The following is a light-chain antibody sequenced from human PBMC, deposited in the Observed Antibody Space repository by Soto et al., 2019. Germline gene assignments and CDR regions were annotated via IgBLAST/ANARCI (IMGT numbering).Light chain of an antibody. CDR2: EVS. CDR1: SSDVGGYNF. V-gene: IGLV2-8*01. J-gene: IGLJ2*01. CDR3: SSYAGSNIVV. Sequence: QSALTQPPSASGSPGQSVTISCTGTSSDVGGYNFVSWYQQHPGKAPKLMIYEVSERPSGVPDRFSGSKSGHTASLTVSGLQAEDEADYYFSSYAGSNIVVFGGGTKLTVL.